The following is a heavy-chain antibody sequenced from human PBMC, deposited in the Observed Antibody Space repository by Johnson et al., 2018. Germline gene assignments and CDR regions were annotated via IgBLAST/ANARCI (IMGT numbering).Heavy chain of an antibody. D-gene: IGHD5-18*01. Sequence: VQLVESGGGVVQPGKSLRLSCAVSGLSFSSYGMHWFRQAPGKGPEWVALISYDGSNTYYAESGKGRFTISRDNFKKTVNLQMDSLRGDDTAVDFCAQDGSSIQRWLRPAAYWGQGTLVIVSS. CDR2: ISYDGSNT. CDR3: AQDGSSIQRWLRPAAY. J-gene: IGHJ4*02. V-gene: IGHV3-30*18. CDR1: GLSFSSYG.